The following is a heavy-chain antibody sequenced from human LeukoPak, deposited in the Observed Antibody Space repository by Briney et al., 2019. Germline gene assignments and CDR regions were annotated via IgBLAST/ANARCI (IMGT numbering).Heavy chain of an antibody. CDR3: ARDLTGGSYDY. D-gene: IGHD1-26*01. J-gene: IGHJ4*02. Sequence: SETLSLTCTVSGGSASSSNYYWGWIRQPPGKGLEWIGNVYYSGSTYYNPSLKSRLTISVDTSKNQFSLKLSSVTAADTAVYYCARDLTGGSYDYWGQGILVTVSS. CDR2: VYYSGST. CDR1: GGSASSSNYY. V-gene: IGHV4-39*07.